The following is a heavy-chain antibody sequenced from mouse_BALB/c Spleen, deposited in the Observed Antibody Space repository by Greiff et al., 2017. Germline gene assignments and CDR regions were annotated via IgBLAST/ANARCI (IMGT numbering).Heavy chain of an antibody. CDR1: GFTFSSYA. V-gene: IGHV5-6-5*01. J-gene: IGHJ4*01. Sequence: EVKLVESGGGLVKPGGSLKLSCAASGFTFSSYAMSWVRQTPEKRLEWVASISSGGSTYYPDSVKGRFTISRDNARNILYLQMSSLRSEDTAMYYCARGGLRLSYAMDYWGQGTSVTVSS. CDR2: ISSGGST. CDR3: ARGGLRLSYAMDY. D-gene: IGHD2-4*01.